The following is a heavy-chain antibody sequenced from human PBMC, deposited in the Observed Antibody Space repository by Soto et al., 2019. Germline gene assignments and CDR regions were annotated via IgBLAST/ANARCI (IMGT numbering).Heavy chain of an antibody. V-gene: IGHV3-30*18. CDR1: GFTFSSYG. D-gene: IGHD3-22*01. Sequence: PGGSLRLSCAASGFTFSSYGMHWVRQAPGKGLEWVAVISYDGSNKYYADPVKGRFTISRDNSKNTLYLQMNSLRAEDTAVYYCAKDRGITMIVVVLDYWGQGTLVTVSS. CDR3: AKDRGITMIVVVLDY. J-gene: IGHJ4*02. CDR2: ISYDGSNK.